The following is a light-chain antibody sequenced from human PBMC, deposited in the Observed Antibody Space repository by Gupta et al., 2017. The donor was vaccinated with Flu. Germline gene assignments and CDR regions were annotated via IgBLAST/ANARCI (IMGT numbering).Light chain of an antibody. V-gene: IGLV3-1*01. CDR2: HDM. J-gene: IGLJ1*01. CDR3: QAWDSNTYV. Sequence: PGQTATITCSGHRLGSIYASWDQQKPGQSPVQIIYHDMKRPSGIPERFSASNSGDTATLTISGTQASDEADYYCQAWDSNTYVFGSGTKVTVL. CDR1: RLGSIY.